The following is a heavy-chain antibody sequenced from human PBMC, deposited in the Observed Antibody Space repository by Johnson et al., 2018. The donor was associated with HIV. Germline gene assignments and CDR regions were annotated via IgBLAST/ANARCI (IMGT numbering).Heavy chain of an antibody. V-gene: IGHV3-73*01. Sequence: QLVESGGGLVQPGGSLKLSCAASGFTFSGSAMHWVRQASGKGLEWVGRIRSKANSYATAYAASVKGRFTISRDDSKNTAYLQMNSLKTEDTAVYYCTRRIAAAGPLAFDIWGQGTMVTVSS. D-gene: IGHD6-13*01. J-gene: IGHJ3*02. CDR3: TRRIAAAGPLAFDI. CDR2: IRSKANSYAT. CDR1: GFTFSGSA.